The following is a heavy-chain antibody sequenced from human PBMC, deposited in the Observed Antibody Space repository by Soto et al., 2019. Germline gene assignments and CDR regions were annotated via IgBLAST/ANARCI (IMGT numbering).Heavy chain of an antibody. CDR1: GYSFTSYW. V-gene: IGHV5-10-1*01. Sequence: RGESLKISCKGSGYSFTSYWISWVRQMPGKGLEWMGKIDPSDSYTNYSPSFQGHVTFSADKSISTAYLQWSSLKASNTAMYYCARPPRRIAAAGTGLDPWGQGTLVTVSS. D-gene: IGHD6-13*01. CDR3: ARPPRRIAAAGTGLDP. CDR2: IDPSDSYT. J-gene: IGHJ5*02.